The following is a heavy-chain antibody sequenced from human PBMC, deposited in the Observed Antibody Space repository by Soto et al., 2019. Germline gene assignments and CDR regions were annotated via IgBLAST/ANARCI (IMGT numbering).Heavy chain of an antibody. Sequence: QVQLVQSGAEVKKPGSSVKVSCKASGGTFSSYAISWVRQAPGQGLEWMGGIIPIFGTANYAQKFQGRVTIPADESTSXXYXEXXSLRSEDTAVYYCARDQGYSGYDFPRFYYYYGMDVWGQGTTVTVSS. CDR3: ARDQGYSGYDFPRFYYYYGMDV. CDR2: IIPIFGTA. CDR1: GGTFSSYA. D-gene: IGHD5-12*01. J-gene: IGHJ6*02. V-gene: IGHV1-69*12.